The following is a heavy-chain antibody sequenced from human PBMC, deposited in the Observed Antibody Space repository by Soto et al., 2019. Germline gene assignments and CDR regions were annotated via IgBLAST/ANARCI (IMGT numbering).Heavy chain of an antibody. CDR3: ARAVVVVVPATKKEYNWFDP. CDR1: GYTFTSYG. D-gene: IGHD2-2*01. V-gene: IGHV1-18*01. CDR2: ISAYNGNT. Sequence: GASVKVSCKASGYTFTSYGISWVRQAPGQGLEWMGWISAYNGNTNYAQKLQGRVTMTTDTSTSTAYMELRSLRSDDTAVYYCARAVVVVVPATKKEYNWFDPWGQATLVTVSS. J-gene: IGHJ5*02.